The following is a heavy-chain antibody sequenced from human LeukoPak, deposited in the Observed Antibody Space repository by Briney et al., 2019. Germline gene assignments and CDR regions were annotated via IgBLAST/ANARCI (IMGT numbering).Heavy chain of an antibody. CDR2: ISSSSSYI. CDR1: GFTFSSYS. J-gene: IGHJ4*02. D-gene: IGHD2-21*02. CDR3: ATGEDIVVVTANDY. V-gene: IGHV3-21*01. Sequence: GGSLRLSCAASGFTFSSYSMNWVRQAPGKGLEWVSSISSSSSYICYADSVKGRFTISRDNAKNSLYLQMNSLRAEDTAVYYCATGEDIVVVTANDYWGQGTLVTVSS.